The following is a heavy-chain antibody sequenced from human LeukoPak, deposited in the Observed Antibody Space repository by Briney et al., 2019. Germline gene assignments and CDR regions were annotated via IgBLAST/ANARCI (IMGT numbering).Heavy chain of an antibody. CDR1: GFTFSSYG. CDR2: IRYDGSNK. CDR3: ARDYYDSSGYYWTPGAFDI. Sequence: GGSLRLSCAASGFTFSSYGMHWVRQAPGKGLEWVAFIRYDGSNKYYADSVKGRFTISRDNSKNTLYLQMNSLRAEDTAVYYCARDYYDSSGYYWTPGAFDIWGQGTMVTVSS. J-gene: IGHJ3*02. D-gene: IGHD3-22*01. V-gene: IGHV3-30*02.